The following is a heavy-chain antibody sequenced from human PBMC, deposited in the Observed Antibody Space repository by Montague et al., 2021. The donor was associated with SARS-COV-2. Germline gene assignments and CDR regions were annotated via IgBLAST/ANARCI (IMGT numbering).Heavy chain of an antibody. CDR3: ARDDIVLQGVTKGMNV. V-gene: IGHV4-39*07. D-gene: IGHD3-10*01. CDR1: GGSISSSNYY. Sequence: SETLSLTCTVSGGSISSSNYYWGWIRQPPGKGVEWIGNMYYSGSTYYNPSLKSRVTISIDTSKNQFSLKLSSVTAADTAVYYCARDDIVLQGVTKGMNVWGQGTTVTVSS. CDR2: MYYSGST. J-gene: IGHJ6*02.